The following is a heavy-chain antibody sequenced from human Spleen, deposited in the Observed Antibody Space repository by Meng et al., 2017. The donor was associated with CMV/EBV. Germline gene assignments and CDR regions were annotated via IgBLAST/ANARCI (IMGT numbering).Heavy chain of an antibody. Sequence: GEFLKISCAASGFIFTTYGMHWVRQAPGKGLEWVAFIRYDGGNKYYADSVKGRFTISRDKSKNTLYLQMNSLRAEDRAMYYCGKGFGAFHYYGVDVWGQGTTVTVSS. CDR2: IRYDGGNK. V-gene: IGHV3-30*02. D-gene: IGHD3-10*01. CDR3: GKGFGAFHYYGVDV. J-gene: IGHJ6*02. CDR1: GFIFTTYG.